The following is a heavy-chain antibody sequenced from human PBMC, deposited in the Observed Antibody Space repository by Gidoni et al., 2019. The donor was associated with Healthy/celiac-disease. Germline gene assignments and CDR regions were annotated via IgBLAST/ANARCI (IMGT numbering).Heavy chain of an antibody. J-gene: IGHJ4*02. CDR3: AKDQGGGSGSYLDY. CDR2: ISYDGSNK. CDR1: GFTFSSYG. Sequence: QVQLVESGGGVVQPGRSLRLSCAASGFTFSSYGMHWVRQAPGKGLGWVAVISYDGSNKYYADSVKGRFTISRDNSKNTLYLQMNSLRAEDTAVYYCAKDQGGGSGSYLDYWGQGTLVTVSS. D-gene: IGHD3-10*01. V-gene: IGHV3-30*18.